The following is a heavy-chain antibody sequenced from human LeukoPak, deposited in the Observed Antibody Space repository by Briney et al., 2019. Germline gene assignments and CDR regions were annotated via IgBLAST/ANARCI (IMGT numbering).Heavy chain of an antibody. CDR2: ISAGGDNT. J-gene: IGHJ4*02. V-gene: IGHV3-23*01. CDR3: AKSRYNYGSSLDY. Sequence: GGSLRLSCVASGLTFNNYGMTWVRQAPGKGGEGVSTISAGGDNTYYGDSVKGRFTISRDNSKNTLSLQMNSLRVEDTAVYYCAKSRYNYGSSLDYWGQGTLVTVSS. CDR1: GLTFNNYG. D-gene: IGHD5-18*01.